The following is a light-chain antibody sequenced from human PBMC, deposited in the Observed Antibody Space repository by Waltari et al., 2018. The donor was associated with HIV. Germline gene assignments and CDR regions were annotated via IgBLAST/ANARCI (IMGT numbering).Light chain of an antibody. V-gene: IGKV1-5*03. Sequence: DIQMTQSPSTLSASVGERVTITCRASQSISNWLAWYQQKPGKAPKLLIYKASTSESGVPSRFSGSGSETEFTLTISSLQPDDFATYYCQQFNSYSGAFGQGTKVEIK. CDR1: QSISNW. CDR2: KAS. J-gene: IGKJ1*01. CDR3: QQFNSYSGA.